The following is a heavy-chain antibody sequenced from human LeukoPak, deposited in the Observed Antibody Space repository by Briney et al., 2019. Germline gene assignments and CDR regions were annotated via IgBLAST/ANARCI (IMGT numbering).Heavy chain of an antibody. CDR3: AREVNGYGDYTPPWFDP. Sequence: SETLSLTCTVSGGSISSGSYYWSWIRQPAGKGLEWIGRIYTSGSTNYNPSLKSRVTISVDTSKNQFSLKLSSVTAADTAVYYCAREVNGYGDYTPPWFDPWGQGTLVTVSS. D-gene: IGHD4-17*01. V-gene: IGHV4-61*02. J-gene: IGHJ5*02. CDR1: GGSISSGSYY. CDR2: IYTSGST.